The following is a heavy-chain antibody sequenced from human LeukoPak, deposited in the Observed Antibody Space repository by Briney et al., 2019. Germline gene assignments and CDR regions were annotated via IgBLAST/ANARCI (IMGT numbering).Heavy chain of an antibody. J-gene: IGHJ5*02. V-gene: IGHV1-69*13. Sequence: ASVKVSCKASGGTFSSYAISWVRQAPGQGLEWMGGIIPIFGTANYAQKFQGRVTITADESTSTAYMELSRLRSDDTAVYYCARDLGDVSPYSSSWYNWFDPWGQGTLVTVSS. CDR3: ARDLGDVSPYSSSWYNWFDP. CDR1: GGTFSSYA. CDR2: IIPIFGTA. D-gene: IGHD6-13*01.